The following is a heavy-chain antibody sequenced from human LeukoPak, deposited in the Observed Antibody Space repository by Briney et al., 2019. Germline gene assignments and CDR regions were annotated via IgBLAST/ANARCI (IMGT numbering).Heavy chain of an antibody. J-gene: IGHJ4*02. V-gene: IGHV3-23*01. CDR3: AKGGYCSSTSCYGYFDT. D-gene: IGHD2-2*01. CDR2: ISGSGGST. CDR1: GFTFSSYA. Sequence: GGSLRLSCAASGFTFSSYAMSWVRQAPGKGLEWVSAISGSGGSTYYADSVKGRFTISRDNSKNTLYLQMNSLRAEDTAVYYCAKGGYCSSTSCYGYFDTWGQGTPVTVSS.